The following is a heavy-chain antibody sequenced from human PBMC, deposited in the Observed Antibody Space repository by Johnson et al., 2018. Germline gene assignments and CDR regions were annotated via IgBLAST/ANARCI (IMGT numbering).Heavy chain of an antibody. Sequence: QVQLQQWGAGLLKPSETLSLTCAVYGGSFSGYYWSWIRQPPGKGLEWIGEINHSGSTNYNPSLKSRVTISVDTSKNQFSLRLSSVTSADTAVYYCARGRGAYYYVSSRVAFDIWGQGTKVTVS. CDR1: GGSFSGYY. D-gene: IGHD3-22*01. CDR2: INHSGST. J-gene: IGHJ3*02. V-gene: IGHV4-34*01. CDR3: ARGRGAYYYVSSRVAFDI.